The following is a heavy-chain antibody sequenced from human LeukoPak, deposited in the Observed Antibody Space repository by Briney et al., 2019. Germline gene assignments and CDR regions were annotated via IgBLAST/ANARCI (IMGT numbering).Heavy chain of an antibody. CDR2: MNPNSGNT. CDR3: ARGVTMVRGVIKIHYYYYMDV. CDR1: GYTFTNYD. V-gene: IGHV1-8*01. D-gene: IGHD3-10*01. J-gene: IGHJ6*03. Sequence: AAVKVSCKASGYTFTNYDINWVRQATGQGLEWMGWMNPNSGNTGYAQKFQGRVTITRNASISTAYMELSSLRSEDTAVYYCARGVTMVRGVIKIHYYYYMDVWGKGTTVTVSS.